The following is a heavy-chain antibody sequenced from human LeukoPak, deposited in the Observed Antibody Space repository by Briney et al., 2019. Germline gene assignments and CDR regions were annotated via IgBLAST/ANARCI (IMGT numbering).Heavy chain of an antibody. D-gene: IGHD2-2*01. CDR2: ISSSTSYT. Sequence: PGGSLRLSCAASGFTFSDYYMSWIRQAPGKGLEWVSYISSSTSYTNYADSVKGRFTISRDNAKNSLYLQMNSLRAEDTAVYYCARKYCSSTGCLFDNWGQGTLVTVSS. J-gene: IGHJ4*02. V-gene: IGHV3-11*06. CDR1: GFTFSDYY. CDR3: ARKYCSSTGCLFDN.